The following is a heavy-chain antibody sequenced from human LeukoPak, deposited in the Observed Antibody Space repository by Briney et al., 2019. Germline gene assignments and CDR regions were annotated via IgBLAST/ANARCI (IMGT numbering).Heavy chain of an antibody. CDR3: ARDGRGYSSWFDH. J-gene: IGHJ5*02. V-gene: IGHV1-18*01. CDR1: GYTFTSYG. CDR2: ISAYNGNT. Sequence: ASVKVSCKASGYTFTSYGISWVRQAPGKGLDGMGWISAYNGNTNYAQKLQGRVTMTTDTSTSTAYMELRSLRSDDTAVYYCARDGRGYSSWFDHWGQGTLVTVSS. D-gene: IGHD3-22*01.